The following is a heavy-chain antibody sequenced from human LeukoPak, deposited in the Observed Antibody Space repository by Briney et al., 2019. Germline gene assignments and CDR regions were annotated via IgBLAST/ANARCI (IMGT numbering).Heavy chain of an antibody. CDR2: IYYSGIT. J-gene: IGHJ4*02. V-gene: IGHV4-39*01. Sequence: SETLSLTCTVSGGSISSTGHYWGWIRQPPGTGLEWIGSIYYSGITDYNPSLSSRVTISLDTSNNQVSLKLNSVTAADTAVYYCARRRDEYGSYFDYWGQGTLVTVSS. D-gene: IGHD5-24*01. CDR1: GGSISSTGHY. CDR3: ARRRDEYGSYFDY.